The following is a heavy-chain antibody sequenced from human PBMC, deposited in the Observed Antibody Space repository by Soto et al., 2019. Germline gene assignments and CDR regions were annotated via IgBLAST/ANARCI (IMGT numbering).Heavy chain of an antibody. D-gene: IGHD6-25*01. Sequence: QLQLQESGPGLVKPSATLSLTCTVSGDSISSSSHYWGWIRQPPGKGLEWIGSISYTGSTSYNPSLKSRATISVETSRNQFALRLTSVTAADPAVYYCVRRWRGSGKFAPSGEGALVTVS. CDR2: ISYTGST. V-gene: IGHV4-39*01. J-gene: IGHJ5*02. CDR1: GDSISSSSHY. CDR3: VRRWRGSGKFAP.